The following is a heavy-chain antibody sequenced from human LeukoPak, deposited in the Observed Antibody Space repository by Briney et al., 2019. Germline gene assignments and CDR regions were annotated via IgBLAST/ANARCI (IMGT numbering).Heavy chain of an antibody. V-gene: IGHV3-21*01. J-gene: IGHJ4*02. Sequence: GRSLRLSCAPSGFTFSTYSMNWVRQAPGNRLEWVSSISSSSSYIYYADSVKGRFTISRDNAKNSLYLQMNSLRAEDTAVYYCATDWLPPQPSDYWGQGTLVTVSS. CDR3: ATDWLPPQPSDY. D-gene: IGHD3-9*01. CDR2: ISSSSSYI. CDR1: GFTFSTYS.